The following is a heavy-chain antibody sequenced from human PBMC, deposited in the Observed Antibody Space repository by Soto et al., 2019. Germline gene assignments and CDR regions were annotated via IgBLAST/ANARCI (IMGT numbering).Heavy chain of an antibody. CDR1: GFTFSSYA. J-gene: IGHJ4*02. CDR2: ISGSGGST. D-gene: IGHD3-3*01. V-gene: IGHV3-23*01. Sequence: EVQLLESGGGLVQPGGSLRLSCAASGFTFSSYAMSWVRQAPGKGLEWVSAISGSGGSTYYADSVKGRFTISRDNSKNMRERQMNSRRAEDAAGDDCAKHWEWLDSGLGYWGQGTLVTVSS. CDR3: AKHWEWLDSGLGY.